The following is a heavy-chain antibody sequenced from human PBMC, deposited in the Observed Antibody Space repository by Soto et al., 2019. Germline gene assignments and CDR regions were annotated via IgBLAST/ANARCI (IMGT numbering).Heavy chain of an antibody. Sequence: PSETLSLTCTVSGGSISSYYWSWIRQPPGKGLEWIGYIYYSGSTNYNPSLKSRVTISVDTSKNQFSLKLSSVTAADTAVYYCARGASLQERYYYYYMDVWGKGTTGTVSS. CDR2: IYYSGST. V-gene: IGHV4-59*01. CDR3: ARGASLQERYYYYYMDV. D-gene: IGHD1-1*01. J-gene: IGHJ6*03. CDR1: GGSISSYY.